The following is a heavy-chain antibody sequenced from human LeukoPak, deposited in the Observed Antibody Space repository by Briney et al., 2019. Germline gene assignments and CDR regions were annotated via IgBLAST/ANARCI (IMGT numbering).Heavy chain of an antibody. D-gene: IGHD2-2*01. J-gene: IGHJ6*04. Sequence: PGRSLRLSCAASGFTFENYAMHWVRQVPGKGLEWVAGISWRSDNVGYADSVRGRFTISRDNARESLYLQMNSLRPEDTALYFCAKDVVPAAVYGYFYCMNVWGKGTMVTISS. CDR3: AKDVVPAAVYGYFYCMNV. CDR2: ISWRSDNV. CDR1: GFTFENYA. V-gene: IGHV3-9*01.